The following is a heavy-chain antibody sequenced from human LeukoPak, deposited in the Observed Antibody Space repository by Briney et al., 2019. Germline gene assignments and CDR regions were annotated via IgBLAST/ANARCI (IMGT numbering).Heavy chain of an antibody. CDR2: IGSSSSYI. D-gene: IGHD6-13*01. CDR1: GFTFSSYS. V-gene: IGHV3-21*01. Sequence: GGSLRLSCAASGFTFSSYSMNWVRQAPGKGLEWVSSIGSSSSYIYYADSVKGRFTISRDNAKNSLYLQMNSLRAEDTAVYYCARRIAAAGSWFDPWGQGTLVTVSS. CDR3: ARRIAAAGSWFDP. J-gene: IGHJ5*02.